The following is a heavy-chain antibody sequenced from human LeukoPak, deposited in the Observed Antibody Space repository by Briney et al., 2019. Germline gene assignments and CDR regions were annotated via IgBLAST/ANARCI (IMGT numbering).Heavy chain of an antibody. CDR2: ISSTSTYI. Sequence: GGSLRLSCAASGFTFSSFSMNWVRQAPGKGLEWVSSISSTSTYIYYADSLRGLFTISRDNAKNSLYLQMSSLRAEDTAVYYCAREMGYMVRGVLPSDYWGQGTLVTVSS. CDR1: GFTFSSFS. CDR3: AREMGYMVRGVLPSDY. D-gene: IGHD3-10*01. J-gene: IGHJ4*02. V-gene: IGHV3-21*01.